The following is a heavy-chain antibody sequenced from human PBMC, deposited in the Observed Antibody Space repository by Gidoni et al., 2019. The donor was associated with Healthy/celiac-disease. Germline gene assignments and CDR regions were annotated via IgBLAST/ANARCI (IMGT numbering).Heavy chain of an antibody. CDR1: GFTFSSYA. D-gene: IGHD2-15*01. Sequence: QVQLVESGGGVVQPGRSLRLSCAASGFTFSSYAMHWVRQAPGKGLEWVAVISYDGSNKYYADSVKGRFTISRDNSKNTLYLQMNSLRAEDTAVYYCARVLLRWNGMDVWGQGTTVTVSS. CDR3: ARVLLRWNGMDV. CDR2: ISYDGSNK. V-gene: IGHV3-30-3*01. J-gene: IGHJ6*02.